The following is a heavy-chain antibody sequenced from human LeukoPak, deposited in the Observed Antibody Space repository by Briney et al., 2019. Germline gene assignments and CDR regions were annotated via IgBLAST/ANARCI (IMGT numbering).Heavy chain of an antibody. CDR2: IYYSGST. V-gene: IGHV4-59*01. CDR1: GGSISSYY. CDR3: ARDRSYYYGSGSYPFPMDV. D-gene: IGHD3-10*01. Sequence: SETLSLTCTVSGGSISSYYWSWIRQPPGKGLEWIGYIYYSGSTNYNPSLKSRVTISVDTSKNQFSLKLSSVTAADTAVYYCARDRSYYYGSGSYPFPMDVWGKGTTVTISS. J-gene: IGHJ6*03.